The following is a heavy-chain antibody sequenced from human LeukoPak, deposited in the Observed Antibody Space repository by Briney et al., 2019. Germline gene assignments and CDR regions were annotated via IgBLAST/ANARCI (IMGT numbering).Heavy chain of an antibody. Sequence: GGSLRLSCAASGFTFGTHVMHWVRQAPGKGLEWVAIISYDGSNKYYGDSVKGRITISRDNSENTLFLQLNSLRAEDTAVYYCARDYSGGLDYWGQGTLVTVSS. CDR1: GFTFGTHV. V-gene: IGHV3-30-3*01. J-gene: IGHJ4*02. CDR3: ARDYSGGLDY. D-gene: IGHD2-15*01. CDR2: ISYDGSNK.